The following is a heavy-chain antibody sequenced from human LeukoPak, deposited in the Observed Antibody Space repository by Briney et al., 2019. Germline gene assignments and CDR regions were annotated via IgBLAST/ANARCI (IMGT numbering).Heavy chain of an antibody. CDR2: ISYDGSNK. Sequence: PGGSLRLSCAASGFTFSSYGMHWVPQAPGKGLEWVAVISYDGSNKYYADSVKGRFTISRDNSKNTLYLQMNSLRAEDTAVYYCAKDGGGDAFDYWGQGTLVTVSS. CDR3: AKDGGGDAFDY. V-gene: IGHV3-30*18. J-gene: IGHJ4*02. D-gene: IGHD2-21*02. CDR1: GFTFSSYG.